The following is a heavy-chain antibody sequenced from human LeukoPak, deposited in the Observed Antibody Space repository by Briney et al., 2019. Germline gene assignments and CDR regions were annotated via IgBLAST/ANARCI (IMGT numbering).Heavy chain of an antibody. D-gene: IGHD3-3*01. CDR3: ARDRLPRGFYGGLDS. V-gene: IGHV4-59*01. Sequence: PSETLSLTCTVSGGSISDYYWHWIRQPPGKGLEWIGYVYKSGNRANNNFNPSLKSRVTISLDTSKNQFSLRLNSVTPADTAVYYCARDRLPRGFYGGLDSWGQGSLVTVSS. CDR1: GGSISDYY. CDR2: VYKSGNRANN. J-gene: IGHJ5*01.